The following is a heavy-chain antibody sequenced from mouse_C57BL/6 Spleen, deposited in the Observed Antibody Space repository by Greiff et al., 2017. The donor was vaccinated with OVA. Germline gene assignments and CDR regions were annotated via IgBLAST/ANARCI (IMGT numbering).Heavy chain of an antibody. CDR2: ISSGSSTI. V-gene: IGHV5-17*01. D-gene: IGHD1-1*01. Sequence: DVMLVESGGGLVKPGGSLKLSCAASGFTFSDYGMHWVRQAPEKGLEWVAYISSGSSTIYYADTVKGRFTISRDNAKNTLFLQMTSLRSEDTAMYYCARTYTTGFFYYAMDYWGQGTSVTVSS. J-gene: IGHJ4*01. CDR1: GFTFSDYG. CDR3: ARTYTTGFFYYAMDY.